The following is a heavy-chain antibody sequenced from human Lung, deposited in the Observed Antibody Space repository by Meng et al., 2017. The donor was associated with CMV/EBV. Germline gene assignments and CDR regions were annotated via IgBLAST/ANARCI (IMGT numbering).Heavy chain of an antibody. Sequence: SXXVSXKASVGSFRSYAFSWVRQAPGQGLEWMGGIIPIFATTNFAQKFQGKVTITTDESTSTVYMELRSLRSEDTAVYYCALRGLAQGYWYGLDVWGQGTTVTVSS. CDR2: IIPIFATT. CDR3: ALRGLAQGYWYGLDV. D-gene: IGHD3/OR15-3a*01. J-gene: IGHJ6*02. CDR1: VGSFRSYA. V-gene: IGHV1-69*05.